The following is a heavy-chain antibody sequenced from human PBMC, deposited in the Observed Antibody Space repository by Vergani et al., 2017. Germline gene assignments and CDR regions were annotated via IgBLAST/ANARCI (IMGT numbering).Heavy chain of an antibody. CDR2: ISGSGGST. Sequence: EVQLLESGGGLVQPGGSLRLSCAASGFTFSSYAMSWVRQAPGKGLEWVSAISGSGGSTYYADSVKGRFTIARDNSKNTLYLQMNSLRAEDTAVYYCAKPPDGGYYTWYFDLWGRGTLVTVSS. CDR1: GFTFSSYA. V-gene: IGHV3-23*01. CDR3: AKPPDGGYYTWYFDL. J-gene: IGHJ2*01. D-gene: IGHD3-3*01.